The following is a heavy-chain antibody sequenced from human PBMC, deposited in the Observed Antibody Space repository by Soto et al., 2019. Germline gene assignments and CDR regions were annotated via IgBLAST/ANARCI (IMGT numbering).Heavy chain of an antibody. Sequence: EVQLVESGGGLVQPGGSLRLSCVASGFTLNSYWMHWVRQSPGKGLEWVANINQDGTQKHYVDSVKGRFTISRDNARRSLYLQMNSLRAEDTALYFCARGIGAFDAFWGQGTLVTVSS. D-gene: IGHD3-16*01. V-gene: IGHV3-7*01. J-gene: IGHJ4*02. CDR3: ARGIGAFDAF. CDR2: INQDGTQK. CDR1: GFTLNSYW.